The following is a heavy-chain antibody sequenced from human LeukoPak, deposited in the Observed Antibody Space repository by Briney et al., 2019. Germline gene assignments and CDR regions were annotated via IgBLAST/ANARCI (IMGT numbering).Heavy chain of an antibody. Sequence: GGSLRLSCAASGFTFSGYSMNWVRQAPGKGLEWVSSISSSSSYIYYADSVKGRFTISRDNAKNSLYLQMNSLRAEDTAVFYCARTFYTDVDTALLTSLDYWGQGTLVTVSS. D-gene: IGHD5-18*01. CDR3: ARTFYTDVDTALLTSLDY. J-gene: IGHJ4*02. CDR2: ISSSSSYI. CDR1: GFTFSGYS. V-gene: IGHV3-21*01.